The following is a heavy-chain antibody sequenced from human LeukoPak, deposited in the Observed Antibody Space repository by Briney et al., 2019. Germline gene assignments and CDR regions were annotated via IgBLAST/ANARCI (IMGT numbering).Heavy chain of an antibody. CDR1: GFTFSSYG. CDR2: ISYDGSNK. D-gene: IGHD3-22*01. V-gene: IGHV3-30*18. Sequence: PGGSLRLSCAASGFTFSSYGMHWVRQAPGKGLEWVAVISYDGSNKYYADSVKGRFTISRDNSKNTLSLQMNSLRAEGTAVYYCAKVPLRFYYDSCIDYWGQGTLVTVSS. J-gene: IGHJ4*02. CDR3: AKVPLRFYYDSCIDY.